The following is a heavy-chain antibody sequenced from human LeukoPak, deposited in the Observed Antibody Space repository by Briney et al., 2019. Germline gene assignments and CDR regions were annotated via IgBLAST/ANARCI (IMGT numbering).Heavy chain of an antibody. CDR3: AKYPHVDYWSGYDYYIDV. CDR1: GFIPYTYA. CDR2: ISGSGSRT. V-gene: IGHV3-23*01. J-gene: IGHJ6*02. Sequence: GGSLRLSCVASGFIPYTYALTWGRQTPVKGLEWVASISGSGSRTYYADSVKGRSTISRDNSKNTLFLQIHSLRSEDTATYYCAKYPHVDYWSGYDYYIDVWGQGAAVTVSS. D-gene: IGHD3-3*01.